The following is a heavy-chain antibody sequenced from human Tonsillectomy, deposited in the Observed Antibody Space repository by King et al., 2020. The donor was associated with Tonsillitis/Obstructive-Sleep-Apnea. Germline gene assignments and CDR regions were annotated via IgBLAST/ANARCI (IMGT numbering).Heavy chain of an antibody. J-gene: IGHJ3*02. CDR1: GGSISSYY. V-gene: IGHV4-59*01. D-gene: IGHD4-17*01. CDR3: ARGNYGDPSVAFDI. CDR2: IYYSGSA. Sequence: VQLQESGPGLVKPSETLSLTCTVSGGSISSYYWSWIRQPPGKGLEWSGYIYYSGSANYNPSLIRRVTISVDTSKNQFSLKLSSVTAADTAVYYCARGNYGDPSVAFDIWGQGTMVTVSS.